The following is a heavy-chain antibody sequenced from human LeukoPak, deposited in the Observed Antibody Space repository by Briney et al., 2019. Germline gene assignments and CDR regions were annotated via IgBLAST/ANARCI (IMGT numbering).Heavy chain of an antibody. CDR2: IDHSGST. CDR3: ARAHIVVVVAASPDWFDP. Sequence: SETLSLTCAVYGGPFSGYYWSWIRQPPGKGLEWIGEIDHSGSTNYNPSLKSRVTISVDTSKNQFSLKLSSVTAADTAVYYCARAHIVVVVAASPDWFDPWGQGTLVTVSS. D-gene: IGHD2-15*01. CDR1: GGPFSGYY. J-gene: IGHJ5*02. V-gene: IGHV4-34*01.